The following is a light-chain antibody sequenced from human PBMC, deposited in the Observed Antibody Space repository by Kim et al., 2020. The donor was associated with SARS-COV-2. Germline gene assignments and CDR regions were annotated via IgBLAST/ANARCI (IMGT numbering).Light chain of an antibody. J-gene: IGLJ3*02. CDR2: YDS. V-gene: IGLV3-21*04. CDR1: NIGRKS. Sequence: PGKTARITCGGNNIGRKSVHWYQQKPGQAPVLVIYYDSDRPSGIPERFSGSNSGNTATLTISRVEAGDEADYYCQVWDSSSDHPWVFGGGTQLTVL. CDR3: QVWDSSSDHPWV.